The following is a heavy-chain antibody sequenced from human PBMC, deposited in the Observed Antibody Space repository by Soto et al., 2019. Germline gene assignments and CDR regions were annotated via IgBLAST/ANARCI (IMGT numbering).Heavy chain of an antibody. Sequence: SETLSLTCIVSGGSIGSNYWSWIRQPPGKGLEWIGYIYYTGSTNFNPSLKNRVIISVDTSKNQFSLKLSSVTAADTAVYYCARSYPNTIFGVVPSRGLDVWGQGTTVTVSS. J-gene: IGHJ6*02. CDR2: IYYTGST. CDR3: ARSYPNTIFGVVPSRGLDV. D-gene: IGHD3-3*01. V-gene: IGHV4-59*01. CDR1: GGSIGSNY.